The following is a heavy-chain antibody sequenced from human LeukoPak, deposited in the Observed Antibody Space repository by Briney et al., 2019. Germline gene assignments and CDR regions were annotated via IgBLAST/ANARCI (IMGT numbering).Heavy chain of an antibody. J-gene: IGHJ4*02. Sequence: SETLSLTCAVYGESFSGYYWSWIRQPPGKGLEWIGYIYYSGSTNYNPSLKSRVTISVDTSKSQFSLKLSSVTAADTAVYYCARQRYDSSGYYYDYWGQGTLVTVSS. V-gene: IGHV4-59*08. CDR1: GESFSGYY. D-gene: IGHD3-22*01. CDR3: ARQRYDSSGYYYDY. CDR2: IYYSGST.